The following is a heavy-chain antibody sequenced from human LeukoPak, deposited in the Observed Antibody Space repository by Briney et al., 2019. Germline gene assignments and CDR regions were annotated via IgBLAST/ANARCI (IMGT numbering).Heavy chain of an antibody. V-gene: IGHV3-23*01. D-gene: IGHD5-18*01. J-gene: IGHJ4*02. CDR3: AKDPYGYGYPYYFDY. Sequence: GGSLRLSCAASGFTFSSYAMSWVRQAPGKGLEWVSAISGSGGSTYYADSVKGRFTISRDNSKNTPYLQMNSLRAEDTAVYYCAKDPYGYGYPYYFDYWGQGTLVTVSS. CDR1: GFTFSSYA. CDR2: ISGSGGST.